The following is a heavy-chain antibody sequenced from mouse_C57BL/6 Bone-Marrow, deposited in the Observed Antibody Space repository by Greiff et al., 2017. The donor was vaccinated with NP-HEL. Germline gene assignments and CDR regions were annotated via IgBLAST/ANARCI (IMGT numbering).Heavy chain of an antibody. CDR3: TTGSSPYWYFDV. CDR1: GFNIKDYY. V-gene: IGHV14-1*01. CDR2: IDPEDGDT. Sequence: VQLQQSGAELVRPGASVKLSCTASGFNIKDYYMHWVKQRPEQGLEWIGRIDPEDGDTEYAPKFPGKATMTADTSSNTAYLQLSSLTAEDTAVYYCTTGSSPYWYFDVWGTGTTVTVSS. J-gene: IGHJ1*03. D-gene: IGHD1-1*01.